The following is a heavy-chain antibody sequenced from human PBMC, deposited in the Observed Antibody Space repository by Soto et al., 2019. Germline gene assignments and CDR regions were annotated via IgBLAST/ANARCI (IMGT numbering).Heavy chain of an antibody. CDR1: GGTFSSYA. J-gene: IGHJ5*02. D-gene: IGHD3-9*01. CDR2: IIPIFGTA. CDR3: ARGGGTYDLSTGYYNLETNWFDT. Sequence: SVKVSCKASGGTFSSYAISWVRQAPGQGLEWMGGIIPIFGTANYAQKFQGRVTITADESTSTAYMELSSLRSEDTAVYYCARGGGTYDLSTGYYNLETNWFDTWGQGTLVPVSS. V-gene: IGHV1-69*13.